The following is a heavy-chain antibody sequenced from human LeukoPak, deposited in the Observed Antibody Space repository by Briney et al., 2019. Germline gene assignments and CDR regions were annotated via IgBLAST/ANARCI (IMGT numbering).Heavy chain of an antibody. Sequence: ASVKVSCKASGYAFTGQYIHWVRQAPGQGLEWMGWINPSSGGTNIAQKFQGRLTMTRGTSISTAYMELSSLTSDDTAVYSCARQSGTTAKEVNWFDPWGQGTLVTVSS. CDR3: ARQSGTTAKEVNWFDP. CDR1: GYAFTGQY. J-gene: IGHJ5*02. CDR2: INPSSGGT. V-gene: IGHV1-2*02. D-gene: IGHD1-26*01.